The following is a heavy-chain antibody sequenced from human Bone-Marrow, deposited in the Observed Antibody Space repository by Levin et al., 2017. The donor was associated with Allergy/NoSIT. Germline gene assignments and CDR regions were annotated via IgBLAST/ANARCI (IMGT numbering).Heavy chain of an antibody. CDR3: AGGAWDCISTSCFINC. D-gene: IGHD2-2*01. J-gene: IGHJ4*02. Sequence: GGSLRLSCAASGFTSRDFWMSWVRQAPGKGQEWVADINGDGSDTYYVGSVKGRFTISRDNARNSVSLQMNSLRAEDTGVYYCAGGAWDCISTSCFINCWGQGTLVTVSS. CDR2: INGDGSDT. V-gene: IGHV3-7*05. CDR1: GFTSRDFW.